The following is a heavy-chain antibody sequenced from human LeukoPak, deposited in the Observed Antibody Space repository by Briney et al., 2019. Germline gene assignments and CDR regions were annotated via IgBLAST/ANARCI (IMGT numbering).Heavy chain of an antibody. CDR2: INQHGSEK. D-gene: IGHD3-3*01. V-gene: IGHV3-7*01. CDR1: EFIFYDYW. Sequence: GGSLRLSCVASEFIFYDYWMTWVRQAPGKGLEWVAKINQHGSEKNYADSVKGRFTISRDNAKKSLYLQMNSLRAEDTAVYYCAKAYDFWRGSLGYWGQGTLVTVSS. CDR3: AKAYDFWRGSLGY. J-gene: IGHJ4*02.